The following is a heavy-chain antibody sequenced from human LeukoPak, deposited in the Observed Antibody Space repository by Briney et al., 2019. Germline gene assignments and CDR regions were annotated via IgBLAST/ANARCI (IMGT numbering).Heavy chain of an antibody. D-gene: IGHD2-2*02. Sequence: GRSLRLSCAASGFTFSSYGMHWVRQAPGKGLEWVAVISYDGSNKYYADSVKGRFTISRDNSKNTLYLQMNSLRAEDTAVYYCARAFGYCSSTSCYTGKDYWGQGTLVTVSS. CDR2: ISYDGSNK. CDR3: ARAFGYCSSTSCYTGKDY. J-gene: IGHJ4*02. V-gene: IGHV3-30*03. CDR1: GFTFSSYG.